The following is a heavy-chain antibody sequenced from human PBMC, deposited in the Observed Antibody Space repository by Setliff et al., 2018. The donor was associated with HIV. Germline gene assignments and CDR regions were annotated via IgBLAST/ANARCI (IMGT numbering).Heavy chain of an antibody. V-gene: IGHV5-51*01. Sequence: GESLKISCKGSGYSFNGYWIGWVRQMPGKGLEWMGIIYPGDSDTRYSPSFQGQVTISADKSISTAYLQWSGLKASDTAMYYCARQTLGYCSGGSCYGGAFDIWGQGTMVTVSS. CDR2: IYPGDSDT. CDR3: ARQTLGYCSGGSCYGGAFDI. CDR1: GYSFNGYW. J-gene: IGHJ3*02. D-gene: IGHD2-15*01.